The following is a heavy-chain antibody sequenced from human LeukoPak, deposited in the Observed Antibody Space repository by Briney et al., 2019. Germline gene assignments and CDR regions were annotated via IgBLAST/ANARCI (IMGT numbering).Heavy chain of an antibody. CDR3: ARILLWFGELSWAFDI. V-gene: IGHV3-53*01. CDR2: IYGGGST. D-gene: IGHD3-10*01. CDR1: GFTGSSIY. Sequence: GVSLSLSCAASGFTGSSIYMSWVPPAPGKELEGWFVIYGGGSTHYADCVKGRLTISRENSKNTLYLQKNSLRAEDTAVYYCARILLWFGELSWAFDIWGQGTMVTVSS. J-gene: IGHJ3*02.